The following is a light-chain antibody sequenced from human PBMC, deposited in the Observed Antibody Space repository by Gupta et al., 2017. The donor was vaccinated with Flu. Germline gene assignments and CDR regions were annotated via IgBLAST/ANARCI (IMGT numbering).Light chain of an antibody. V-gene: IGKV1-39*01. CDR3: QQRDSTPCT. J-gene: IGKJ2*02. CDR1: QRISSY. CDR2: AAS. Sequence: PSSLSASVGDRVTITCRASQRISSYLDWYQQKPGKAPKLLIYAASRLQSGVPSRFSGSGSGTDFTLTISRLQPEDFATYYCQQRDSTPCTFGQGTKVEIK.